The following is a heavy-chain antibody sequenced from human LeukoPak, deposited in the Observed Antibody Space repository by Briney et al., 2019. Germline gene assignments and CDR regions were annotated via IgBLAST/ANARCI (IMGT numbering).Heavy chain of an antibody. CDR2: IFYSGST. J-gene: IGHJ5*02. CDR1: GGSISSSNYH. Sequence: SETLSLTRTVSGGSISSSNYHWSWVRQHPGKGLEWIGYIFYSGSTYSIPSLRSRVTISVDTSKNQFSLKLSSVTAADTAVYYCTRVGPIIAGRHTSQRWFDPWGQGTLVTVSS. V-gene: IGHV4-31*03. D-gene: IGHD2-2*01. CDR3: TRVGPIIAGRHTSQRWFDP.